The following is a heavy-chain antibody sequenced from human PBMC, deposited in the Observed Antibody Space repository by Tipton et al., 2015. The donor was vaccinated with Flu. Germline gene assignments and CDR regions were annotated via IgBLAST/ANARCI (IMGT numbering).Heavy chain of an antibody. CDR1: GYSFTNYY. CDR2: ILPSDGST. CDR3: AREYPDSYNFDY. Sequence: QLVQSGAEVKKPGASVKVSCKASGYSFTNYYIHWVRQAPGQGLEWMGVILPSDGSTTYAQKFQGRVTMTRDTSTTTVYMELSSLRSEDTAVYYCAREYPDSYNFDYWGQGTRVTVSS. D-gene: IGHD2-2*02. J-gene: IGHJ4*02. V-gene: IGHV1-46*01.